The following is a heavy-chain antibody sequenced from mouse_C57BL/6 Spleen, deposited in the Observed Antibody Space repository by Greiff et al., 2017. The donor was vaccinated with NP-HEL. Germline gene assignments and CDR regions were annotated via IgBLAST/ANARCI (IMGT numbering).Heavy chain of an antibody. D-gene: IGHD1-1*01. CDR3: ARSPLITTVVAPYYFDY. CDR2: INPYNGGT. CDR1: GYTFTDYY. Sequence: EVHLVESGPVLVKPGASVKMSCKASGYTFTDYYMNWVKQSHGKSLEWIGVINPYNGGTSYNQQFKGKATLPVDKSSSPAYMELNSLTSEDSAVYYCARSPLITTVVAPYYFDYWGQGTTLTVSS. V-gene: IGHV1-19*01. J-gene: IGHJ2*01.